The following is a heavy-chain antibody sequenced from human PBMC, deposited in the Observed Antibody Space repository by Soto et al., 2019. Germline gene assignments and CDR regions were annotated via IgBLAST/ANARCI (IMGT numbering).Heavy chain of an antibody. Sequence: GGSLRLSCAASGFTFSNAWMSWVRQAPGKGLEWVGRIKSKTDGGTTDYAAPVKGRFTISRDDSKNTLYLQMNSLKTEDTAVYYCTTDRGYSYGLLGDPFDYWGQGTLVTVSS. CDR2: IKSKTDGGTT. CDR3: TTDRGYSYGLLGDPFDY. D-gene: IGHD5-18*01. J-gene: IGHJ4*02. V-gene: IGHV3-15*01. CDR1: GFTFSNAW.